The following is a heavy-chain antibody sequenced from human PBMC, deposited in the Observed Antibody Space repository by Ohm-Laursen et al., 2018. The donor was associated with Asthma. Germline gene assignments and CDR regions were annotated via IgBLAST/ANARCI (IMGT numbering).Heavy chain of an antibody. CDR2: IYYSGST. CDR1: GGSISSGGYS. J-gene: IGHJ6*02. CDR3: ARGSGYYGMDV. V-gene: IGHV4-61*08. Sequence: PSQTLSLTCPVSGGSISSGGYSWSWIRQPPGKGLEWIGYIYYSGSTNYNPSLKSRVTISVDTSKNQFSLKLSSVTAADTAVYYCARGSGYYGMDVWGQGTTVTVSS. D-gene: IGHD7-27*01.